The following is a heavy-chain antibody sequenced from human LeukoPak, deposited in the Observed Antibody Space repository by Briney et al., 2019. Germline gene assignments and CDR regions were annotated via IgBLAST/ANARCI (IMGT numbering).Heavy chain of an antibody. CDR1: GFTFSSYA. D-gene: IGHD3-9*01. CDR3: AKWGDYDILTGYYDSDY. CDR2: ISYDGSNK. Sequence: GGSLRLSCAASGFTFSSYAMHWVRQAPGKGLEWVAVISYDGSNKYYADSVKGRFTISRDNSKNTLYLQMNSLRAEDTAVYYCAKWGDYDILTGYYDSDYWGQGTLVTVSS. J-gene: IGHJ4*02. V-gene: IGHV3-30-3*02.